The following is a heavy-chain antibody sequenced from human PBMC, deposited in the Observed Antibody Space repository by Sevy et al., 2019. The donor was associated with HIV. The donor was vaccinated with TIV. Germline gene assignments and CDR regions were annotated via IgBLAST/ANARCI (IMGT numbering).Heavy chain of an antibody. CDR2: IYYSGST. V-gene: IGHV4-59*01. D-gene: IGHD3-22*01. CDR3: ARFRDYYYDSSGYPNWYFDL. J-gene: IGHJ2*01. Sequence: KQSQTLSLTCTVSGGSISSYYWSWIRQPPGKGLEWIGYIYYSGSTNYNPSLKSRVTISVDTSKNQFSLKLSSVTAADTAVYYCARFRDYYYDSSGYPNWYFDLWGRGTLVTVSS. CDR1: GGSISSYY.